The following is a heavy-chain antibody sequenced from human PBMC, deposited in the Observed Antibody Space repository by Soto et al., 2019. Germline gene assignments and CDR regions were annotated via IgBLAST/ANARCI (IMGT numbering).Heavy chain of an antibody. CDR3: ARELDGIDV. Sequence: PGGSLRLSCAASGFTFSNYGMHWVRQAPGKGLEWVAVISHDGTNKYYADSVKGRFTVSRDSSKNTLYLDMNSLRSEDTAVYYCARELDGIDVWGQGTTVTVSS. V-gene: IGHV3-30*03. J-gene: IGHJ6*02. CDR1: GFTFSNYG. CDR2: ISHDGTNK.